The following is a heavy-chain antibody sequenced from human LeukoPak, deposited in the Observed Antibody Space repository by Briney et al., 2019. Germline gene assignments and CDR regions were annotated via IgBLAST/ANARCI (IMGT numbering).Heavy chain of an antibody. CDR2: ISSGDISI. CDR3: ARGAVVAAPNWFDP. V-gene: IGHV3-48*03. D-gene: IGHD2-15*01. J-gene: IGHJ5*02. Sequence: PGGSLRLSCAASGFTFSSYEMNWVRQAPGKGLEWVSYISSGDISIYYADSVKGRFTISGDNAKNSLYLQMNSLRAEDTAVYYCARGAVVAAPNWFDPWGQGTLVTVSS. CDR1: GFTFSSYE.